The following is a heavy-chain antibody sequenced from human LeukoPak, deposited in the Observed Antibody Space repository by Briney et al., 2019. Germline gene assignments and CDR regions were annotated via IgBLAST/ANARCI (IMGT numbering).Heavy chain of an antibody. CDR1: GFTFRSYA. Sequence: GGSLRLSCEACGFTFRSYAMSWVRKAPGRGLEWVSAISGSGGSTYYADSVKGRFTISRDNSKNTLYLEVISLTAEDTAVYYCAKDDAWLRFGEWSQGTLVTVSS. D-gene: IGHD3-10*01. J-gene: IGHJ4*02. V-gene: IGHV3-23*01. CDR3: AKDDAWLRFGE. CDR2: ISGSGGST.